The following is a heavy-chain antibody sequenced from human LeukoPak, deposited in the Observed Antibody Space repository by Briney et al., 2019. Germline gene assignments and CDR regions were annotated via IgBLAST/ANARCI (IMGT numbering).Heavy chain of an antibody. D-gene: IGHD4-17*01. J-gene: IGHJ4*02. Sequence: PGGSLRLSCAASGFTFSSYSMNWVRQAPGKGLEWLSYISGSSSSIYYADSVKGRFTISRDNAKNSLYLQMNSLRAEDTAVYYCARVDYGDYDFDYWGQGTLVTVSS. CDR3: ARVDYGDYDFDY. CDR2: ISGSSSSI. CDR1: GFTFSSYS. V-gene: IGHV3-48*01.